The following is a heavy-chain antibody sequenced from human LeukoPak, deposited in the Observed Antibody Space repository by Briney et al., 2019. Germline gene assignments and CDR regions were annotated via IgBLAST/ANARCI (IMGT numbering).Heavy chain of an antibody. CDR3: ARVRDGNTVDFDY. D-gene: IGHD5-24*01. CDR1: GYTFTGYY. V-gene: IGHV1-2*02. CDR2: INPNTGGT. Sequence: ASVKVSCKASGYTFTGYYIHWVRQAPGQGPEWMGYINPNTGGTKYAQKFQDRVTMTRDTSISTAYMELNRLRSDDTAVYYCARVRDGNTVDFDYWGQGTLVTVSS. J-gene: IGHJ4*02.